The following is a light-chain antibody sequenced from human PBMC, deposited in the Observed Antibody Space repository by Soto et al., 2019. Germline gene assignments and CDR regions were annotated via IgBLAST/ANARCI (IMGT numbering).Light chain of an antibody. V-gene: IGLV2-23*02. Sequence: QSALTQPASMSGSPGQSITISCTGTSTDVGSYNLVTWYQQHPGKAPKLMIYEVTKRPSGVSNRFSASKSGSTASLTISGLQVDDEADYSCCSYAGGGTWVFGGGTKLTVL. J-gene: IGLJ3*02. CDR3: CSYAGGGTWV. CDR2: EVT. CDR1: STDVGSYNL.